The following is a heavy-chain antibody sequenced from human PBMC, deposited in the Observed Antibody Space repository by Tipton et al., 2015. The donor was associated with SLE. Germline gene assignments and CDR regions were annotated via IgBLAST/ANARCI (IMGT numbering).Heavy chain of an antibody. J-gene: IGHJ4*02. CDR1: GYTFTSYD. Sequence: QSGAEVKKPGASVKVSCKASGYTFTSYDINWVRQATGQGLEWMGWMNPNSGNTGYAQKFQGRVTMTRNTSTSTAYMELSSLRSEDTAVYYCVKDSRYCTNGVCPSPFDFWGQGTLVTVSS. D-gene: IGHD2-8*01. CDR2: MNPNSGNT. CDR3: VKDSRYCTNGVCPSPFDF. V-gene: IGHV1-8*01.